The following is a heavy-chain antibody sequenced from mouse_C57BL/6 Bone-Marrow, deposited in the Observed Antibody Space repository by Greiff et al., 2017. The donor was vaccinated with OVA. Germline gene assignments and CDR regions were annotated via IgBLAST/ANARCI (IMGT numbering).Heavy chain of an antibody. D-gene: IGHD1-1*01. CDR3: ARCYGSSYDYAMDY. V-gene: IGHV5-17*01. J-gene: IGHJ4*01. Sequence: DVKLVESGGGLVKPGGSLKLSCAASGFTFSDYGMHWVRQAPEKGLEWVAYISSGSSTIYYADTVKGRFTISRDNAKNTLFLQMTSLRSEDTAMYYCARCYGSSYDYAMDYWGQGTSVTVSS. CDR2: ISSGSSTI. CDR1: GFTFSDYG.